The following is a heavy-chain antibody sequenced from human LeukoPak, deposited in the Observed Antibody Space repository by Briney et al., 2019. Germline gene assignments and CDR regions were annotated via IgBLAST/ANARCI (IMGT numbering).Heavy chain of an antibody. J-gene: IGHJ4*02. CDR3: ARGFLEWLLPSAVFDY. CDR1: GFTLGSYW. CDR2: IKQDGSEK. Sequence: GGSLRLSCAASGFTLGSYWMSWVRQAPGKGLEGVANIKQDGSEKYYVDSVKGRFTISRDNAKNSLYLQMSSLRPEDTAVYYCARGFLEWLLPSAVFDYWGQGTLVTVSS. V-gene: IGHV3-7*04. D-gene: IGHD3-3*01.